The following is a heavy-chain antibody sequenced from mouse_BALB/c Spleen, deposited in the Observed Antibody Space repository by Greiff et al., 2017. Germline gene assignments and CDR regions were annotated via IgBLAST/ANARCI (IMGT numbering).Heavy chain of an antibody. CDR2: IDPETGGT. Sequence: QVQLQQSGAELVRPGASVTLSCKASGYTFTDYEMHWVKQTPVHGLEWIGAIDPETGGTAYNQKFKGKATLTADKSSSTAYMELRSLTSEDSAVYYCTRSGVRYWGQGTTLTVSS. CDR3: TRSGVRY. CDR1: GYTFTDYE. V-gene: IGHV1-15*01. J-gene: IGHJ2*01.